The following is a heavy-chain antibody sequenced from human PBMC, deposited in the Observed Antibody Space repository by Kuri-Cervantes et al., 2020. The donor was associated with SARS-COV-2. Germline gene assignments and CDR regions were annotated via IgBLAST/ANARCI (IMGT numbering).Heavy chain of an antibody. V-gene: IGHV3-30*03. CDR3: ASLNSGSYHSDDFDT. CDR2: ISYDVSNK. D-gene: IGHD1-26*01. Sequence: GGSLRLSCAASGFTVSSYATHWVRQAPGKGLEWVALISYDVSNKYYADSVKGRFTISRDNAKNSLYLQMNSLRAEDTALYYCASLNSGSYHSDDFDTWGQGTMVTVSS. CDR1: GFTVSSYA. J-gene: IGHJ3*02.